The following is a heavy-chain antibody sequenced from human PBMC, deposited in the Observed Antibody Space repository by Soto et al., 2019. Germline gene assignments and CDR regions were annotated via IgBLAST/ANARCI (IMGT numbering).Heavy chain of an antibody. J-gene: IGHJ4*02. D-gene: IGHD3-16*02. CDR2: ISSSSSTI. CDR1: GFTFSSYS. Sequence: EVQLVESGGGLVQPGGSLRLSCAASGFTFSSYSMNWVRQAPGKWLEWVSYISSSSSTIYYADSVKGRFTISRDNAKNSLYLQMNSLRDEDTAVYYCARDGPPEDYVWGSYRYTIDYWGQGTLVTVSS. V-gene: IGHV3-48*02. CDR3: ARDGPPEDYVWGSYRYTIDY.